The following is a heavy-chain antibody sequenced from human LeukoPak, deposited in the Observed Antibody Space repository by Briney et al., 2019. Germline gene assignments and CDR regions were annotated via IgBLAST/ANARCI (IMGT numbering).Heavy chain of an antibody. J-gene: IGHJ6*03. CDR1: GGSFSGYY. D-gene: IGHD2-2*01. V-gene: IGHV4-34*01. Sequence: SETLSLTCAVYGGSFSGYYWSWIRQPPGKGLEWIGEINHSGSTNYNPSLKSRVTISVDTSKNQFSLKLSSVTAADTAVYYCARSSYYYYMDVWGKGTTVTVS. CDR2: INHSGST. CDR3: ARSSYYYYMDV.